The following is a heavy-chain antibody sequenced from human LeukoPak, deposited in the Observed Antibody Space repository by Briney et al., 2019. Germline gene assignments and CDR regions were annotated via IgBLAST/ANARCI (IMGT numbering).Heavy chain of an antibody. CDR2: ITSTGSYI. V-gene: IGHV3-21*01. D-gene: IGHD1-1*01. Sequence: GGSLRLSCAASGFTFSTYGMIWVRQAPGKGLEWVSSITSTGSYIYYADSVKGRFTISRDNARNSLFLQMNSLRDDDTAVYYCARLVERATGPGVGGYWGQGTLVTVSS. CDR1: GFTFSTYG. CDR3: ARLVERATGPGVGGY. J-gene: IGHJ4*02.